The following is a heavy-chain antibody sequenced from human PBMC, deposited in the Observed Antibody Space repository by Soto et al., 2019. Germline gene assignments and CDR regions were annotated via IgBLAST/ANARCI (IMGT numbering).Heavy chain of an antibody. CDR1: GYTFTSYG. CDR3: ASSLLVVYGLEGESD. V-gene: IGHV1-18*01. CDR2: ISAYNGNT. Sequence: QVQLVQSGAEVKKPGASVKVSCKASGYTFTSYGISWVRQAPGQGLEWMGWISAYNGNTNYAQKLQGRVTMTTDTSTSTAYMELRSLKSDDTAVYYCASSLLVVYGLEGESDWGQGTLVTVSS. D-gene: IGHD2-8*02. J-gene: IGHJ4*02.